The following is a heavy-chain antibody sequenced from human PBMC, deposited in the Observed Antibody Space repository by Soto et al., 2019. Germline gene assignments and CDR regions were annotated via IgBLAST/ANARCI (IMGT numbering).Heavy chain of an antibody. CDR3: AKWQSGSGVFDS. V-gene: IGHV3-11*06. J-gene: IGHJ4*02. Sequence: GGSLRLSCAASGFTFSDYYMSWIRQAPGKGLEWISYISTISTYTNYADSVKGRFTISRDNAKNSLYLQMNSLRAEDTAVYYCAKWQSGSGVFDSWGQGTLVTVSS. D-gene: IGHD5-12*01. CDR1: GFTFSDYY. CDR2: ISTISTYT.